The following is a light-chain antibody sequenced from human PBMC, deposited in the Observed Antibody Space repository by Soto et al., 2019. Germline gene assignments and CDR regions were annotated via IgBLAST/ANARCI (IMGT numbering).Light chain of an antibody. Sequence: QSVLTQPAPVSGSPGPPITIPCPGTSRDVGGFNYVSWYQQYPGKAPKLMIYHVSNRPSGVSNRFSGSKSGNTASLTISGLQAEDEAEYYCSSYTSSSTYVFGTGTKVTVL. CDR3: SSYTSSSTYV. CDR2: HVS. J-gene: IGLJ1*01. V-gene: IGLV2-14*01. CDR1: SRDVGGFNY.